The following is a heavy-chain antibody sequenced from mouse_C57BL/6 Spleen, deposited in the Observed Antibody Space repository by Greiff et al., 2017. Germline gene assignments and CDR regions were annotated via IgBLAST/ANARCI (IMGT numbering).Heavy chain of an antibody. CDR1: GYTFTSYG. J-gene: IGHJ2*01. CDR3: AREITTVVATGRYYFDY. D-gene: IGHD1-1*01. CDR2: IYPRSGNT. V-gene: IGHV1-81*01. Sequence: QVLLKQSGAELARPGASVKLSCKASGYTFTSYGISWVKQSTGQGLAWVGEIYPRSGNTYYTAKFKGQATLTAAKSSSTAYMELRSLTSEDSAVYFCAREITTVVATGRYYFDYWGQGTTLTVSS.